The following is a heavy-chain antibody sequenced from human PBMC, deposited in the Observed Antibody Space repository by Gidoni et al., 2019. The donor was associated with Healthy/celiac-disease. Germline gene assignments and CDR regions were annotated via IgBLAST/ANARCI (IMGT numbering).Heavy chain of an antibody. CDR1: GFTFSSYA. CDR3: AKEALDIVVVPAAPGAFDI. D-gene: IGHD2-2*01. Sequence: EVQLLESGGGLVQPGGSLRLSCAASGFTFSSYAMSWVRQAPGKGLEWFSAISGSCVSTYYADSVKGRFTISRDNSKNTLYLQMNSLSAEDTAVYYCAKEALDIVVVPAAPGAFDIWGQGTMVTVSS. CDR2: ISGSCVST. V-gene: IGHV3-23*01. J-gene: IGHJ3*02.